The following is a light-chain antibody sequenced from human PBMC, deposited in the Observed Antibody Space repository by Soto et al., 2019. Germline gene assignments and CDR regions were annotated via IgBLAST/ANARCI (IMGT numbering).Light chain of an antibody. V-gene: IGLV2-11*01. CDR1: SSDVGGYNY. J-gene: IGLJ1*01. CDR3: CSYAGSYSYV. Sequence: QSALTQPPSVSGSPGQSLTISCTGTSSDVGGYNYVSWYQQQPGKAPKLMIYDVSKRPSGVPDRFSGSKSGNTASLTISGLQAEDEADYYCCSYAGSYSYVFGTGTKVTVL. CDR2: DVS.